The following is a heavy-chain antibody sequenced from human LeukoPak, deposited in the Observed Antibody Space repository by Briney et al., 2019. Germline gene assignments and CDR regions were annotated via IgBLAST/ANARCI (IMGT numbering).Heavy chain of an antibody. D-gene: IGHD2-2*02. CDR3: ARRQAYCSSTSCYSGSDY. Sequence: PSETLSLTCAVYGGSFSGYYWSWIRQPPGKGLEWIGETHHDGSTNYNLSLKSRVTISVDTSNNHFSLKLSSVSAADTAVYYCARRQAYCSSTSCYSGSDYWGQGTLVTVSS. CDR2: THHDGST. J-gene: IGHJ4*02. V-gene: IGHV4-34*01. CDR1: GGSFSGYY.